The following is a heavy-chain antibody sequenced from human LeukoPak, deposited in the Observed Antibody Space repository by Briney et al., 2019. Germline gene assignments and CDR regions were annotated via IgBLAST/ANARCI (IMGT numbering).Heavy chain of an antibody. V-gene: IGHV4-38-2*02. CDR3: ARVYSYGYYFDY. CDR1: GYSISSGYY. J-gene: IGHJ4*02. CDR2: IYHSGST. Sequence: SETLSLTCTVSGYSISSGYYWGWIRQPPGKGLEWIGSIYHSGSTYYNPSPKSRVTISVDTSKNQFSLKLSSVTAADTAVYYCARVYSYGYYFDYWGQGTLVTVSS. D-gene: IGHD5-18*01.